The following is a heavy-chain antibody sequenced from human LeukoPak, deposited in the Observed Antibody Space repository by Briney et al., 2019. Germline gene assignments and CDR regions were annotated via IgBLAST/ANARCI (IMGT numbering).Heavy chain of an antibody. CDR1: GGTFSSYA. V-gene: IGHV1-18*01. CDR3: ASIYDSSGYYPGREGY. J-gene: IGHJ4*02. D-gene: IGHD3-22*01. Sequence: GSSVKVSCKASGGTFSSYAISWVRQAPGQGLEWMGWISAYNGNTNYAQKLQGRVTMTTDTSTSTAYMELRSLRSDDTAVYYCASIYDSSGYYPGREGYWGQGTLVTVSS. CDR2: ISAYNGNT.